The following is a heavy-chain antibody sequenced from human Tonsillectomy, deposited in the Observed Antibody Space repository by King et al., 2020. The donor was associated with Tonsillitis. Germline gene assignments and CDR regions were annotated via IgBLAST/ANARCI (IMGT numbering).Heavy chain of an antibody. V-gene: IGHV1-46*01. CDR1: GYTFTSNH. CDR2: IYGGSST. J-gene: IGHJ4*02. CDR3: AREKPGTTYFDY. D-gene: IGHD1-14*01. Sequence: HVQLVESGAEVKKPGASVKVSCKASGYTFTSNHIHWVRQAPGQGLEWMGTIYGGSSTIYAQKFQDTVTMTRDTSTSTVYMDLSSLKTDDTAVYYCAREKPGTTYFDYWGQGTLATVSS.